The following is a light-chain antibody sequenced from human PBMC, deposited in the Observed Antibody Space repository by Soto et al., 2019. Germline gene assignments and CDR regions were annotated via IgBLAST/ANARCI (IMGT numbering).Light chain of an antibody. V-gene: IGKV3D-15*01. Sequence: EIVMTQSPATLSVSPGERATLSCRASQSVSRNLAWYQQKPGQAPRLLIYDASTRATGTPARFSGSGSGTEFTLTISSLQSEDFAVYYCQQYGSSLFGQGTRLEIK. J-gene: IGKJ5*01. CDR1: QSVSRN. CDR2: DAS. CDR3: QQYGSSL.